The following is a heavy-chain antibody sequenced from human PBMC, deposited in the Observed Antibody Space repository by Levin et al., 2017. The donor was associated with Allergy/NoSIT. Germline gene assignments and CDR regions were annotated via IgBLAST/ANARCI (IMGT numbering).Heavy chain of an antibody. Sequence: GGSLRLSCAASGFTFSSYWMSWVRQAPGKGLEWVANIKQDGSEKYYVDSVKGRFTISRDNAKNSLYLQMNSLRAEDTAVYYCARDSPLGELPLDYWGQGTLVTVSS. CDR1: GFTFSSYW. V-gene: IGHV3-7*01. D-gene: IGHD1-26*01. CDR3: ARDSPLGELPLDY. J-gene: IGHJ4*02. CDR2: IKQDGSEK.